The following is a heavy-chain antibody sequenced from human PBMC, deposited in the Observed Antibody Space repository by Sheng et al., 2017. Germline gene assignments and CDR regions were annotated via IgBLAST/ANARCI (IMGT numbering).Heavy chain of an antibody. J-gene: IGHJ4*02. D-gene: IGHD2-15*01. CDR2: IYYSGST. CDR1: GGSISSYY. Sequence: QVQLQESGPGLVKPSETLSLTCTVSGGSISSYYWSWIRQPPGKGLEWIGYIYYSGSTNYNPSLKSRVTISVDTSKNQFSLKLSSVTTADTAVYYCARGSGISFFFYWGQGTLVTVSS. V-gene: IGHV4-59*01. CDR3: ARGSGISFFFY.